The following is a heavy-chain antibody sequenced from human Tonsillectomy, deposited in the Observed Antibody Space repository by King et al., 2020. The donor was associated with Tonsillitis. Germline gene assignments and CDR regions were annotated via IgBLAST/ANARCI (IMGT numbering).Heavy chain of an antibody. CDR1: GFTFSTYG. J-gene: IGHJ6*02. CDR2: ISYDGSDK. Sequence: QLVQSGGGVVQPGMSLRLSCTASGFTFSTYGMHWVRQAPGKGLEWVALISYDGSDKYYADSVKGRFTISRDNSKNTLYMQMNSRRAEDTAVYYCARVMAMVRAVIITCHYYFHGMDVWGQGTTVTVSS. V-gene: IGHV3-30*03. CDR3: ARVMAMVRAVIITCHYYFHGMDV. D-gene: IGHD3-10*01.